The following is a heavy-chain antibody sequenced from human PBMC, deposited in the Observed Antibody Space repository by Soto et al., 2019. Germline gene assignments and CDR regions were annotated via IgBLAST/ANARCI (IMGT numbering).Heavy chain of an antibody. CDR1: GYTFTSYG. Sequence: GASVKVSCKASGYTFTSYGISWVRQAPGQGLEWMGWISAYNGNTNYAQKLQGRVTMTTVTSTSTAYMELRSLRSDDTAVYYCASFVKIDMITFGGVIVTDAFDIWGQGTMVTVSS. CDR3: ASFVKIDMITFGGVIVTDAFDI. D-gene: IGHD3-16*02. V-gene: IGHV1-18*01. J-gene: IGHJ3*02. CDR2: ISAYNGNT.